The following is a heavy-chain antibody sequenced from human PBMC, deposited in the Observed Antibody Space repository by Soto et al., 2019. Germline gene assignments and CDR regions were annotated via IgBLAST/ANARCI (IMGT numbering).Heavy chain of an antibody. CDR3: AKASFFGTATVPSPDDY. CDR1: GFTFSSYG. J-gene: IGHJ4*02. V-gene: IGHV3-30*18. CDR2: ISYDGSNK. Sequence: PGGSLRLSCAASGFTFSSYGMHWVRQAPGKGLEWVAVISYDGSNKYYADSVKGRFTISRDNSKNTLYLQMNSLRAEDTAVYYCAKASFFGTATVPSPDDYWGQGTLVTVSS. D-gene: IGHD5-18*01.